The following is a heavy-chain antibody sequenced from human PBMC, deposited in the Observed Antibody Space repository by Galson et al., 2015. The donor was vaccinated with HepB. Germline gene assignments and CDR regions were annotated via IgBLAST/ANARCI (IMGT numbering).Heavy chain of an antibody. CDR2: ISAYNGNT. V-gene: IGHV1-18*01. D-gene: IGHD4-11*01. Sequence: SVKVPCTASGYNFTSDGISWVRQAPGQGLEWMGWISAYNGNTNYAQKLQGRVNMTTDTSTSTAYMELRSLRSDDTAVYYCARVGLTVTTIYYYYMHVWGKGTTVTVSS. CDR1: GYNFTSDG. J-gene: IGHJ6*03. CDR3: ARVGLTVTTIYYYYMHV.